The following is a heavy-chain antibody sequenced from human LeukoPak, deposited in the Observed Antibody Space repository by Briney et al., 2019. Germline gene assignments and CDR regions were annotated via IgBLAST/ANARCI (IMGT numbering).Heavy chain of an antibody. CDR3: ARDRRTNWFDP. CDR1: GGSFSGYY. J-gene: IGHJ5*02. CDR2: IYTSGST. V-gene: IGHV4-4*07. Sequence: SETLSLTCAVYGGSFSGYYWSWIRQPPGKALEWIGRIYTSGSTNYNPSLKSRVTMSVDTSKNQFSLKLSSVTAADTAVYYCARDRRTNWFDPWGQGTLVTVSS.